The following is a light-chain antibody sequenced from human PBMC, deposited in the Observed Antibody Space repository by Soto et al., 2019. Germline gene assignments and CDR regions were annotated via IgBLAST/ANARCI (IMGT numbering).Light chain of an antibody. CDR1: QSIRNY. CDR2: AAS. CDR3: QQSFSTPQT. V-gene: IGKV1-39*01. Sequence: DIQMAQSPSSLSASVGDRATITCRTSQSIRNYLNWYQQKAGDAPKLLIYAASTLQPGVTSRFSGSGSGTDFTLTISSLQPEDFATYYCQQSFSTPQTFGPGTKVDIK. J-gene: IGKJ1*01.